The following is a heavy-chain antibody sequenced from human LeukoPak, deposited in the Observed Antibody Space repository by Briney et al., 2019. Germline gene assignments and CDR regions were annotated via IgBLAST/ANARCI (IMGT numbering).Heavy chain of an antibody. CDR2: IYSSGNT. D-gene: IGHD6-13*01. CDR1: GGSIIGFY. V-gene: IGHV4-59*01. Sequence: SETLSLTCTVSGGSIIGFYWTWIRQPPGKGLEWIGYIYSSGNTNYNPSLKSRITMSVDTSKNQFSLNLSSVTAADTAVYYCARGGFSSWPFDYWGQGTLVTVSS. J-gene: IGHJ4*02. CDR3: ARGGFSSWPFDY.